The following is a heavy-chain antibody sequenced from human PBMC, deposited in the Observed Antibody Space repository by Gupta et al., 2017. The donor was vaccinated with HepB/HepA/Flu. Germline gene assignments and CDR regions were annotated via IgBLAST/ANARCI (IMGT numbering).Heavy chain of an antibody. Sequence: EVQLLESGGGLVQPGGSLRLSCEASGFTFSSHAMSWVRQAPGKGLEWVSAITGSGDTTYYTDSVKGRFTISRDNSKNTVYLQMNSLRAEDTALYYCAQAHCNTGSCSKFDYWGQGTLVTVSS. J-gene: IGHJ4*02. CDR1: GFTFSSHA. CDR2: ITGSGDTT. V-gene: IGHV3-23*01. CDR3: AQAHCNTGSCSKFDY. D-gene: IGHD2-15*01.